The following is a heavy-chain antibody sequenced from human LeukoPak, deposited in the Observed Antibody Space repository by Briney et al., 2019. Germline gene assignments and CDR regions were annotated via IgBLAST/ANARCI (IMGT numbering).Heavy chain of an antibody. J-gene: IGHJ3*01. CDR3: ARGYYDSSGYSNAFDL. CDR1: GGSISSYY. Sequence: PSETLSLTCTVSGGSISSYYWSWIRQTPGKGLEWIAYMHYSGTTNYNPSLNSRVTISVDTSKNQFSLNLRSVTAADTAIYYCARGYYDSSGYSNAFDLWGQGTMVIVSS. V-gene: IGHV4-59*01. D-gene: IGHD3-22*01. CDR2: MHYSGTT.